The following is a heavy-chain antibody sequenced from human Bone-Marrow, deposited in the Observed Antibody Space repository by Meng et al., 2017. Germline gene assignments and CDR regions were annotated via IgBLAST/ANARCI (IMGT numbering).Heavy chain of an antibody. CDR3: ATSYRSGWYYFDY. CDR2: IYPGDSDT. Sequence: ESLKISCKGSGYSFASYWIGWVRQMPGKGLEWMGIIYPGDSDTRYNPSFQGQVTISADKSISTAYLQWSSLKASDTAMYYCATSYRSGWYYFDYWGQGTLVTVSS. CDR1: GYSFASYW. D-gene: IGHD6-19*01. V-gene: IGHV5-51*01. J-gene: IGHJ4*02.